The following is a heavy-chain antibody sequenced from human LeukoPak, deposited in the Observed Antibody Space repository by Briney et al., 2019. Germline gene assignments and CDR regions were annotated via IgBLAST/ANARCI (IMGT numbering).Heavy chain of an antibody. V-gene: IGHV3-9*01. J-gene: IGHJ6*02. CDR1: GFTFDEYA. D-gene: IGHD7-27*01. CDR2: ITWNSAAI. Sequence: GRSLRHFCAASGFTFDEYAMYWVRQAPGKGLEWVSGITWNSAAIVYADSVKSRFTISRDNAKNSLYLQMNSLRAEDTALYYCAKGTGRYYYYYGMDVWGQGTAVTVSS. CDR3: AKGTGRYYYYYGMDV.